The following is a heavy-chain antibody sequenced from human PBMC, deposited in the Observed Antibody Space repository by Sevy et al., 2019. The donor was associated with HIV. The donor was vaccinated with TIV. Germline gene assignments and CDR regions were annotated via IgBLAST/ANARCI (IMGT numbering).Heavy chain of an antibody. CDR2: IIPIFGTA. V-gene: IGHV1-69*13. CDR1: GGTFSSYA. D-gene: IGHD2-2*01. J-gene: IGHJ4*02. CDR3: ARVRSNHLGYFDY. Sequence: ASVNVSCKASGGTFSSYAISWVRQAPGQGLEWMGGIIPIFGTANYAQKFRGRVTITADESTSTAYMELSSLRSEDTAVYYCARVRSNHLGYFDYWGQGTLVTVSS.